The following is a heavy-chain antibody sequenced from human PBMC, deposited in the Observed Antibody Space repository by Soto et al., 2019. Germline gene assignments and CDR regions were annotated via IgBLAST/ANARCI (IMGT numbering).Heavy chain of an antibody. D-gene: IGHD5-18*01. CDR2: IYYSGST. CDR1: GASISSGDYY. V-gene: IGHV4-30-4*01. J-gene: IGHJ6*02. Sequence: QEQLQVSGPGLVKPSQTLSLTGTVSGASISSGDYYWSWIHQPPGKGLEWIGYIYYSGSTYYNPSLKSRVAISVDTPKNQFSLRLSSVTAADTAVYYCAREVDTASGSDYYNGLDVWGQGTTVTVSS. CDR3: AREVDTASGSDYYNGLDV.